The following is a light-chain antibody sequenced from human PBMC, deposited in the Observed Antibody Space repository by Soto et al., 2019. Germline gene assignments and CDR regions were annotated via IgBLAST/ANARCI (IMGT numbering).Light chain of an antibody. CDR1: QRISNS. J-gene: IGKJ4*01. CDR2: TAS. V-gene: IGKV1-39*01. Sequence: DIQMTQSPSSLSASVGDRVTVTCRASQRISNSLNWYQQKPGQAPKLLIYTASSLHSGVPSRFSGSGSGTEFTLTISKLQPEDFATYFCQQSYSAPLTFGGGTKVDIK. CDR3: QQSYSAPLT.